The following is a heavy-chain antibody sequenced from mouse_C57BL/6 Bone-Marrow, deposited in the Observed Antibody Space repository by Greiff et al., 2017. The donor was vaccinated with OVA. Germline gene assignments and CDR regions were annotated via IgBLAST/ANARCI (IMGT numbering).Heavy chain of an antibody. J-gene: IGHJ2*01. D-gene: IGHD4-1*01. CDR2: ISSGGSYT. CDR3: ARDLDWAFDY. V-gene: IGHV5-6*01. CDR1: GFTFSSYG. Sequence: EVKVVESGGDLVKPGGSLKLSCAASGFTFSSYGMSWVRQTPDKRLEWVATISSGGSYTYYPDSVKGRFTISRDNAKNTLYLQMSSLKSEDTAMYYCARDLDWAFDYWGQGTTLTVSS.